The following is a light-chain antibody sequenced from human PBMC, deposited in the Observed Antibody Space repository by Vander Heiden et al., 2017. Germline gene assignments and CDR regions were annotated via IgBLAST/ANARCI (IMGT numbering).Light chain of an antibody. CDR3: RQHFRYSPT. CDR2: KAS. J-gene: IGKJ4*01. Sequence: DIQTTQSHSTLSASVGDRVTITCRASQSISSWLVWYQQKPGKAPKLLIYKASNLESGVLSRFSGSGSGTEFTTTISSLQPDDFATYYYRQHFRYSPTFGGGTKVEIK. V-gene: IGKV1-5*03. CDR1: QSISSW.